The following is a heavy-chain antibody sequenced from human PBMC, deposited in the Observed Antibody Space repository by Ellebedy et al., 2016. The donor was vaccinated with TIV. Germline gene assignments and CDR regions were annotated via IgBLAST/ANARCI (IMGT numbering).Heavy chain of an antibody. Sequence: GGSLRLSCAASGFTFSDYYMSWIRQAPGKGLEWVSYISSSGSTIYYADSVKGRFTISRDNAKNSLYLQMNSLRAEDTAVYYCARNRVRGGMGAEYFQHWGQGTLVTVSS. D-gene: IGHD3-10*01. CDR3: ARNRVRGGMGAEYFQH. J-gene: IGHJ1*01. V-gene: IGHV3-11*04. CDR2: ISSSGSTI. CDR1: GFTFSDYY.